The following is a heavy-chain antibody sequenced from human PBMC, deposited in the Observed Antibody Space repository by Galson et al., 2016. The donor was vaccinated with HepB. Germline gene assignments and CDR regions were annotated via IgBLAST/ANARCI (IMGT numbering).Heavy chain of an antibody. J-gene: IGHJ6*02. Sequence: SLRLSCAASGFTFSDYYMSWIRQAPGKGLEWVSYIGTSGSTIYYIDSVKGRFTISRDNAKNPLYLQMNSLRAEDTAVYYWARVVYYYYGMDVWGQGPRSPSP. CDR1: GFTFSDYY. CDR2: IGTSGSTI. V-gene: IGHV3-11*01. CDR3: ARVVYYYYGMDV.